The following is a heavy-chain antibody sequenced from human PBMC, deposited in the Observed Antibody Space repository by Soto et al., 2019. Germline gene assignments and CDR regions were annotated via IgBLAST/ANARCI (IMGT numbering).Heavy chain of an antibody. D-gene: IGHD1-26*01. V-gene: IGHV3-23*01. CDR1: GFTFSSYA. Sequence: EVPLLESGGGLVQPGGSLRLSCVASGFTFSSYAMSWVRQAPGKGLEWVSATSASGTGTYYADSVKGRFAISRDNSKNMLYLQMNSLRVDDTAVYYCAKDLESGSYYHFDYWGQGTLVTVSS. CDR2: TSASGTGT. J-gene: IGHJ4*02. CDR3: AKDLESGSYYHFDY.